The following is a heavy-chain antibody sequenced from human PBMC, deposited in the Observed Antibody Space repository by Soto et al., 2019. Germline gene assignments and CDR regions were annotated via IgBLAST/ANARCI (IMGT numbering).Heavy chain of an antibody. D-gene: IGHD2-2*01. J-gene: IGHJ3*02. Sequence: EVQLVESGGGLVQPGGSLRLSCAASGITFKNAWMTWVRQAPGKGLEWVGRIKSKTDGGTTEFAAPVSGRFTISRDDSTDTLYLQMNSLRLEDTAVYYCNTEERPRNQVPLVVFDIWGQGTMVTVSS. CDR3: NTEERPRNQVPLVVFDI. V-gene: IGHV3-15*01. CDR2: IKSKTDGGTT. CDR1: GITFKNAW.